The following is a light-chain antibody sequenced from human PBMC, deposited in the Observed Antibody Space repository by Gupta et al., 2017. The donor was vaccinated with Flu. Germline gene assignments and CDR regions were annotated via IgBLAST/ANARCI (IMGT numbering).Light chain of an antibody. J-gene: IGLJ3*02. CDR2: EVT. CDR1: SSDVGGSYY. CDR3: SSYAGNNNVV. V-gene: IGLV2-8*01. Sequence: QSALNQPPAASGSPVQAVTISCTGTSSDVGGSYYVSWYQQHPGKAPKLMIYEVTTRSSGVPDRCSGSKSANTASLIVSGLQAEDEADYYCSSYAGNNNVVFGGGTKLTVL.